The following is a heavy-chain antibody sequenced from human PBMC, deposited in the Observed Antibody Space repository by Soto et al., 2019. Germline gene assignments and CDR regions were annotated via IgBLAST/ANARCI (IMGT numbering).Heavy chain of an antibody. D-gene: IGHD5-12*01. CDR2: IYPGDSDT. CDR3: ARYSGYKYSSGYFDY. V-gene: IGHV5-51*01. CDR1: GYSFTTYW. J-gene: IGHJ4*02. Sequence: PGESLKISCKGSGYSFTTYWIGWVRQMPGKGLEWMGIIYPGDSDTRYSPSFQGQVTISADKSISTAYLQWSSLKASDTAMYYCARYSGYKYSSGYFDYWGQGTLVTVSS.